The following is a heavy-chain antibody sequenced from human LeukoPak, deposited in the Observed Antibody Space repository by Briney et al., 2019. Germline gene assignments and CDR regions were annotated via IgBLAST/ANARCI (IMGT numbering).Heavy chain of an antibody. CDR3: ERDLDYYDSSGSGWFDP. Sequence: GASVKVSCKASGYSFSRYGISWVRQAPGQGLEWMGWISTYNGNTNYAHKFQGRVTMTRDTSTNTDYMELRSLRSDDTAVYYRERDLDYYDSSGSGWFDPWGQGTLVTVSS. D-gene: IGHD3-22*01. J-gene: IGHJ5*02. V-gene: IGHV1-18*01. CDR2: ISTYNGNT. CDR1: GYSFSRYG.